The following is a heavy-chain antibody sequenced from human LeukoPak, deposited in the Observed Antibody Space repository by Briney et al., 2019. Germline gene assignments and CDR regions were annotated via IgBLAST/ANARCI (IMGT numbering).Heavy chain of an antibody. D-gene: IGHD3-22*01. Sequence: GGSLRLSCAASGFTFSDYYMSWIRQAPGKGLEWVSYISSSGSTIYYADSVKGRFTISRDNARNSLYLQMNSLRAEDTAVYYCARDGTRDSSGYYYGLYWGQGTLVTVSS. CDR2: ISSSGSTI. V-gene: IGHV3-11*01. CDR1: GFTFSDYY. J-gene: IGHJ4*02. CDR3: ARDGTRDSSGYYYGLY.